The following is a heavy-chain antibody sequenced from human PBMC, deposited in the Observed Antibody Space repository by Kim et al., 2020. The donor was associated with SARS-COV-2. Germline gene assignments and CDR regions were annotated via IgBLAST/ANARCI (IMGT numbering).Heavy chain of an antibody. CDR2: ISSSSSYI. Sequence: GGSLRLSCAASGFTFSSYSMNWVRQAPGKGLEWVSSISSSSSYIYYADSVKGRFIISRDNAKNSLFLHMNSLRAEDTALYYCASSRGYYDSSGQGVFDY. V-gene: IGHV3-21*01. CDR1: GFTFSSYS. D-gene: IGHD3-22*01. J-gene: IGHJ4*01. CDR3: ASSRGYYDSSGQGVFDY.